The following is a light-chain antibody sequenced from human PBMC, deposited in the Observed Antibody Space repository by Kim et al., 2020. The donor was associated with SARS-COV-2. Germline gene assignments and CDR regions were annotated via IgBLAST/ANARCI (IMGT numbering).Light chain of an antibody. J-gene: IGKJ2*01. V-gene: IGKV1-39*01. CDR2: AAS. CDR3: QQTYSAPYT. CDR1: QSISSY. Sequence: DIQMTQSPSSLSASVGDKVTITCRASQSISSYLIWYQQKQGKAPKLLIYAASSLQSGVPSRFSGRGSGTDFTLTVSSLQPDDFATYYCQQTYSAPYTFGQGTKLEI.